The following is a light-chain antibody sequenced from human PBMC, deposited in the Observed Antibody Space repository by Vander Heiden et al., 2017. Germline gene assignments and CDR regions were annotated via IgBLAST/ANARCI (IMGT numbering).Light chain of an antibody. J-gene: IGLJ3*02. Sequence: QSALTQPASVSGSPGQSITISCTGTSSDVGGYNYVSWYQQHPGKAPKLMIYEVSNWPSGVANRFSGSKSGNTASLTISGRQAEDEADYYCSSYTSSSTWVFGGGTKVTVL. CDR1: SSDVGGYNY. CDR2: EVS. V-gene: IGLV2-14*01. CDR3: SSYTSSSTWV.